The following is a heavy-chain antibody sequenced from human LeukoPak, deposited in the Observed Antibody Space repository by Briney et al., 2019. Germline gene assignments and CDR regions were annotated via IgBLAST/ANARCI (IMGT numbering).Heavy chain of an antibody. J-gene: IGHJ4*02. CDR1: GYTFTSYG. CDR2: ISAYNGNT. Sequence: ASVKVSCKASGYTFTSYGISWVRQAPGQGLEWMGWISAYNGNTNYAQKLQGRVTMTTDTPTSTAYMELRSLRSDDTAVYHCARDKGVVVAATPGFPGYWGQGTLVTVSS. CDR3: ARDKGVVVAATPGFPGY. V-gene: IGHV1-18*01. D-gene: IGHD2-15*01.